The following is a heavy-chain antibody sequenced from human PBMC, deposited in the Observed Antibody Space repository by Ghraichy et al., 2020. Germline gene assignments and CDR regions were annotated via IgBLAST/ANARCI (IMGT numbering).Heavy chain of an antibody. CDR1: GGSISSYY. D-gene: IGHD1-20*01. CDR3: ARDRYNWNY. Sequence: SETLSLTCTVSGGSISSYYWSWIRQPPGKGLEWIGNIYYSGSTNYNPSLKSRVTISVDTSKNQFSLTLSSVTAADTAVYYCARDRYNWNYWGQGTLVTVSS. V-gene: IGHV4-59*01. J-gene: IGHJ4*02. CDR2: IYYSGST.